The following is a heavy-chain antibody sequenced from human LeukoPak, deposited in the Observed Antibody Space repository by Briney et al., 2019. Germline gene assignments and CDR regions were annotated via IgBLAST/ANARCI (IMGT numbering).Heavy chain of an antibody. Sequence: GGSLRLSCAASGFTFSNAWMGWVRQAPGKGLEWVGRIKSKTDGGTTDYAAPVKGRFTISRDDSKNTLYLQMNSLKTEDTAVYYCTTDDYSDSSGYYSDYWGQGTLVTVSS. CDR3: TTDDYSDSSGYYSDY. J-gene: IGHJ4*02. CDR2: IKSKTDGGTT. CDR1: GFTFSNAW. D-gene: IGHD3-22*01. V-gene: IGHV3-15*01.